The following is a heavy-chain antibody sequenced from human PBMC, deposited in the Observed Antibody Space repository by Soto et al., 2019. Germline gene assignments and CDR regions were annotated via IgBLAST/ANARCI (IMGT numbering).Heavy chain of an antibody. CDR3: GFCGGNSVYFDY. V-gene: IGHV4-30-4*01. CDR1: GGSISSGDYY. D-gene: IGHD2-21*02. CDR2: IYYSGST. Sequence: QVQLQESGPGLVKPSQTLSLTCTVSGGSISSGDYYWSWIRQPPGTGLEWIGYIYYSGSTYYNPSLKSRVTISVVTSKNQSSLKLSSVTGADTAVYYCGFCGGNSVYFDYWGQGTLGTVSS. J-gene: IGHJ4*02.